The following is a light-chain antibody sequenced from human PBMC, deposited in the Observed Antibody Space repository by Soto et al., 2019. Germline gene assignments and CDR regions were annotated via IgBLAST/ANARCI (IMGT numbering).Light chain of an antibody. Sequence: EIVMTQSPATLSVSPGERATVSCRASQSISSNLAWYQQKPGQAPRLLIYGASTRATSIPARFSGSGSETEFTLTISSLQSEDFAVYYCQQYSRWPLTFGGGTQVEIK. CDR1: QSISSN. J-gene: IGKJ4*01. CDR3: QQYSRWPLT. V-gene: IGKV3-15*01. CDR2: GAS.